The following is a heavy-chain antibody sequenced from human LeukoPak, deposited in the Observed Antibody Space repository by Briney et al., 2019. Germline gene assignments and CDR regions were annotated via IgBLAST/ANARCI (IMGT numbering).Heavy chain of an antibody. J-gene: IGHJ3*02. CDR1: GFIFSRSA. CDR2: VGVAGGNT. CDR3: AAEIYSGDSDCYSFHI. Sequence: SVKVSCKTSGFIFSRSAIQWVRQPRGQRLEWIGWVGVAGGNTNYAERLQGRVTITRDMSTSTAYMEVSSLTSEDTAVYYCAAEIYSGDSDCYSFHIWGQGTMVTVSS. V-gene: IGHV1-58*02. D-gene: IGHD4-23*01.